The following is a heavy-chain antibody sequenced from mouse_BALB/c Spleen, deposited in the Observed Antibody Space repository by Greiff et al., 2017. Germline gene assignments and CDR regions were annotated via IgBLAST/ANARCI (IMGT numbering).Heavy chain of an antibody. CDR3: TRDRGLRREYYFDY. D-gene: IGHD2-4*01. Sequence: DVHLVESGGGLVKPGGSLKLSCAASGFTFSSYTMSWVRQTPEKRLEWVATISSGGSYTYYPDSVKGRFTISRDNAKNTLYLQMSSLKSEDTAMYYCTRDRGLRREYYFDYWGQGTTLTVSS. V-gene: IGHV5-6-4*01. CDR2: ISSGGSYT. CDR1: GFTFSSYT. J-gene: IGHJ2*01.